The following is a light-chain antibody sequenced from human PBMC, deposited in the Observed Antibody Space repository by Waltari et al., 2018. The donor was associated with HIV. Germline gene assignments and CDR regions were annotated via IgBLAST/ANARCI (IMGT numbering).Light chain of an antibody. V-gene: IGKV1-9*01. Sequence: DIQLTQSPSFRSASVGDSVTVACRASQDISYLLAWYQQKPGIAPRLLIYDASILYTGVPSRFRGSGSGTEFTLTISCLQPEDFASYYCQQLHTFPLTFGGGTKV. CDR2: DAS. CDR3: QQLHTFPLT. CDR1: QDISYL. J-gene: IGKJ4*01.